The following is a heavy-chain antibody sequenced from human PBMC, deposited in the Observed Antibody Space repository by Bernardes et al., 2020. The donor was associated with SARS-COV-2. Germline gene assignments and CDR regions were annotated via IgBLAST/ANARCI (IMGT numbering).Heavy chain of an antibody. CDR2: IHHSGST. V-gene: IGHV4-4*02. CDR1: GGSISSSNW. J-gene: IGHJ4*02. Sequence: SETLSLTCAVSGGSISSSNWWSWVRQPPGKGLEWIGEIHHSGSTNYNPSLKSRVTISVDKSKNQFSLKLSSVTAADTAVYYCARDHAVRWGVYYFDYWGQGTLVTVSS. D-gene: IGHD3-16*01. CDR3: ARDHAVRWGVYYFDY.